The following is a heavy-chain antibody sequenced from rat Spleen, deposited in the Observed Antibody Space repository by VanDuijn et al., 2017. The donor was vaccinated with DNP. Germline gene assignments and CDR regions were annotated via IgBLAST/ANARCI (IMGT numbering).Heavy chain of an antibody. CDR3: ATRVIRGSDY. Sequence: EVQLVESGGGLVQPGRSLKLSCAASGFTFSNYDMAWVRQAPTKGLEWVASITNSGGSTYYRDSVKGRFTFSRDNAKNILYLQMDSLRSEDTATYYCATRVIRGSDYWGQGVMVTVSS. D-gene: IGHD4-4*01. V-gene: IGHV5S13*01. CDR1: GFTFSNYD. J-gene: IGHJ2*01. CDR2: ITNSGGST.